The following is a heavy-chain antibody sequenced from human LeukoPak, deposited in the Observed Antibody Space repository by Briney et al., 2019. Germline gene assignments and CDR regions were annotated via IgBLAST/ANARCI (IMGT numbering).Heavy chain of an antibody. J-gene: IGHJ4*02. CDR2: IKQDGSEN. D-gene: IGHD5-18*01. V-gene: IGHV3-7*01. CDR1: GFIFSSYW. CDR3: ARGWIQLWPFDY. Sequence: GGSLRLSCTASGFIFSSYWMSWVRQAPGKGLEWVANIKQDGSENYYVDSVKGRFTISRDNAKNSLYLQMNSLRAEDTAVYYCARGWIQLWPFDYWGQGTLVTVSS.